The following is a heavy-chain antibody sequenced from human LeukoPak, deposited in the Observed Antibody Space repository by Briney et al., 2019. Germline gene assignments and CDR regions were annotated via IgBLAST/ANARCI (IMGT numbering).Heavy chain of an antibody. Sequence: PGGSLRLSCAASGFTFSSYEMNWVRQALGKGLEWVGRIRSKGDGGTTDYAAPVKGRFTISRDDSENTLYLQMNSLKTEDTAVYYCSTFYGFATDWGQGTLVTVSS. V-gene: IGHV3-15*01. CDR1: GFTFSSYE. CDR3: STFYGFATD. D-gene: IGHD3-10*01. J-gene: IGHJ4*02. CDR2: IRSKGDGGTT.